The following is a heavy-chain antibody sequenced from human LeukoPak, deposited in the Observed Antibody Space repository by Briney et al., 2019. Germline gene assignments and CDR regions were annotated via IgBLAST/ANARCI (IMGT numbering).Heavy chain of an antibody. CDR3: AKDFRYFRAAAGMEIDC. D-gene: IGHD6-13*01. J-gene: IGHJ4*02. CDR1: GFTFSTHG. V-gene: IGHV3-30*02. CDR2: VRYDGSNK. Sequence: GGSLRLSCAASGFTFSTHGMHWVRQAPGKGLEWVAFVRYDGSNKYYADSVKGRFTISRDNSKSTLYLQMNSLRAEDTAVYYCAKDFRYFRAAAGMEIDCWGQGTLVTVSS.